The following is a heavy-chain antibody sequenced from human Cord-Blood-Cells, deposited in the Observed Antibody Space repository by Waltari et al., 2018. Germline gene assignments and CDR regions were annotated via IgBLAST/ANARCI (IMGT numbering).Heavy chain of an antibody. CDR1: GGPFSSYA. J-gene: IGHJ1*01. CDR2: IIPIFGTE. V-gene: IGHV1-69*01. CDR3: ASYIAAAEYFQH. D-gene: IGHD6-13*01. Sequence: QVQLVQSGAEVKTPGSSVKVSCKASGGPFSSYAISWVRQAPGQGLEWMGGIIPIFGTENYAQKFQGRVTITADESTSTAYMELSSLRSEDTAVYYCASYIAAAEYFQHWGQGTLVTVSS.